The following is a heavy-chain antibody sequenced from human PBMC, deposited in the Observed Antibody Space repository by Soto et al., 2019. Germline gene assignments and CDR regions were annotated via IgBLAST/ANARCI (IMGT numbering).Heavy chain of an antibody. CDR2: ISGSGGST. J-gene: IGHJ6*03. CDR1: GFTFSSYA. V-gene: IGHV3-23*01. CDR3: AKALPDDYSNYADYYYMDV. Sequence: EVQLLESGGGWVQPGGSLRLSCAASGFTFSSYAMSWVRQAPGKGLEWVSAISGSGGSTYYADSVKGRFTISRDNSKNTLYLQMNSLRAEDTAVYYCAKALPDDYSNYADYYYMDVWGKGTTVTVSS. D-gene: IGHD4-4*01.